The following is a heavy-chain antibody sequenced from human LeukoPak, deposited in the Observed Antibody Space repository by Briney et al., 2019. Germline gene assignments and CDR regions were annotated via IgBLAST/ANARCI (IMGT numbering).Heavy chain of an antibody. V-gene: IGHV3-73*01. CDR2: IRSKANSYAQ. D-gene: IGHD2-2*01. CDR3: TRLDCSSTSCYVGY. Sequence: PGGSLTLSCAASGFTFSGSAMHWVRQASGKGLEWVGRIRSKANSYAQAYAASGKGGFTIPRDDSQNTAYLQMNSLKTEDTAVYYCTRLDCSSTSCYVGYWGQGTLVTVSS. CDR1: GFTFSGSA. J-gene: IGHJ4*02.